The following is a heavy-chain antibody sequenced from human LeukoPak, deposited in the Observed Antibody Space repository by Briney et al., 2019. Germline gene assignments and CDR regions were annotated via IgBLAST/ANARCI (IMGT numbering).Heavy chain of an antibody. D-gene: IGHD5/OR15-5a*01. Sequence: GESLKISCKGSGYSFTSYWIGWVRQMPGKGLEWMGIIYPGDSDTRYSPSFQGQVTTSADKSISTAYLQWSSLKASDTAMYYCARLVSTDSYRISRSVYYFDYWGQGTLVTVSS. CDR3: ARLVSTDSYRISRSVYYFDY. V-gene: IGHV5-51*01. CDR1: GYSFTSYW. J-gene: IGHJ4*02. CDR2: IYPGDSDT.